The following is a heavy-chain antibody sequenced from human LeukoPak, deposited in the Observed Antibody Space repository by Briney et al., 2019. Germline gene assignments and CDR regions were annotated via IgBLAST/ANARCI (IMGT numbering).Heavy chain of an antibody. D-gene: IGHD2-15*01. Sequence: PSETLSLTCTVSGYSISSGYYWGWIRQPPGKGLEWIGSIYHSGSTYYNPSLKSRVTISVDTSKNQFSLKLSSVTAADTAVYYCARGGVAATRLATLNWFDPWGQGTLVTVSS. CDR3: ARGGVAATRLATLNWFDP. CDR2: IYHSGST. CDR1: GYSISSGYY. J-gene: IGHJ5*02. V-gene: IGHV4-38-2*02.